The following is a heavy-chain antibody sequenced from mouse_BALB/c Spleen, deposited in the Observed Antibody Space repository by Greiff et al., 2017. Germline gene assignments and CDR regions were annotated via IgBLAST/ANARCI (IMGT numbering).Heavy chain of an antibody. V-gene: IGHV14-1*02. Sequence: EVMLVESGAELVRPGALVKLSCKASGFNIKDYYMHWVKQRPEQGLEWIGWIDPENGNTIYDPKFQGKASITADTSSNTAYLQLSSLTSEDTAVYYCASDRFSFDYWGQGTTLTVSS. CDR2: IDPENGNT. CDR1: GFNIKDYY. J-gene: IGHJ2*01. CDR3: ASDRFSFDY.